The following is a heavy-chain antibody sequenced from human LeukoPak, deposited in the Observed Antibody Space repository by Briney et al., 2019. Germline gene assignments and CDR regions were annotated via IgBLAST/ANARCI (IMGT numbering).Heavy chain of an antibody. CDR1: GGSISSSSYY. CDR3: ARQRYYGSGSYSLNWFDP. J-gene: IGHJ5*02. D-gene: IGHD3-10*01. V-gene: IGHV4-39*01. Sequence: PSETLPLTCTVSGGSISSSSYYWGWIRQPPGKGLEWIGSIYYSETTYYNPSLKSRVTISVDTSKNQFSLRLSSVTAADTAVYYCARQRYYGSGSYSLNWFDPWGQGTLVTVFS. CDR2: IYYSETT.